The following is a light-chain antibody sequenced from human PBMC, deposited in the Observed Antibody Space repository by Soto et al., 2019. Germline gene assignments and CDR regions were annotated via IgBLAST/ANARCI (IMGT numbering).Light chain of an antibody. V-gene: IGKV3-15*01. CDR1: QSLSSN. J-gene: IGKJ1*01. CDR2: GAS. CDR3: QQYNNWPQT. Sequence: DKLMSQSPATLSVSPGERVTLSCRASQSLSSNLAWYQQKPGQAPRLLIYGASTRATGIPARFSGSGSGTEFTLTISSLQSEDFAVYYCQQYNNWPQTFGQGTKVDIK.